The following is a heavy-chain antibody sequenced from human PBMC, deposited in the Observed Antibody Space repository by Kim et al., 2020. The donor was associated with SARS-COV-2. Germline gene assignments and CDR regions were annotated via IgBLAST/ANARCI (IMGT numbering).Heavy chain of an antibody. CDR1: GFTFTNYG. CDR2: ISYDGSNK. CDR3: AKDSYVSGTYYIHSFYYSMDV. D-gene: IGHD3-10*01. V-gene: IGHV3-30*18. J-gene: IGHJ6*02. Sequence: RGSLRLSCAASGFTFTNYGIHWVRQAPGKGLEWVAVISYDGSNKYYADSVKGRFTISRDNSKNTLFLQMNSLRAEDTALYYCAKDSYVSGTYYIHSFYYSMDVWGQGTTVTVSS.